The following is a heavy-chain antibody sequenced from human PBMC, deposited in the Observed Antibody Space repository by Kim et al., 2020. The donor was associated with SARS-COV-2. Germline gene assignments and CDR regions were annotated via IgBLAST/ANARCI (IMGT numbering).Heavy chain of an antibody. CDR3: ARGRIAVAGYYYYYGMDV. D-gene: IGHD6-19*01. CDR1: GGSFSGYY. V-gene: IGHV4-34*01. CDR2: INHSGST. Sequence: SETLSLTCAVYGGSFSGYYWSWIRQPPGKGLEWIGEINHSGSTNYNPSLKSRVTISVDTSKNQFSLKLSSVTAADTAVYYCARGRIAVAGYYYYYGMDVWGQGTTVTVSS. J-gene: IGHJ6*02.